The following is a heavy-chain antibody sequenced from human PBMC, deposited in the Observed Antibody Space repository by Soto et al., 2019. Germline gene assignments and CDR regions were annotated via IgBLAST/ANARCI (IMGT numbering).Heavy chain of an antibody. CDR2: MSPNSGNT. D-gene: IGHD3-16*02. CDR3: ARSVAFGGVIVSMDV. Sequence: ASVKVSFKASGYTFTSYDINWVRQATGQGLEWMGWMSPNSGNTGYAQKFQGRVTMTRNTSISTAYMELSSLRSEDTAVYYCARSVAFGGVIVSMDVWGKGTTVTVSS. V-gene: IGHV1-8*01. CDR1: GYTFTSYD. J-gene: IGHJ6*03.